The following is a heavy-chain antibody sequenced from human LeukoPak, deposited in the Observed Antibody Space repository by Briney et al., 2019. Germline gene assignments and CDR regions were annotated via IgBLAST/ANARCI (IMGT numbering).Heavy chain of an antibody. D-gene: IGHD5-12*01. CDR3: VARGI. CDR2: IKNTPAGANT. Sequence: GRSLRLSCAAPVFTFSEALMTWVRKAPGKGVERYCRIKNTPAGANTGYATLLKGRFTISRDDSVHTLYLQLSSMKTEATAVYYCVARGIWGQGTLVTVSS. CDR1: VFTFSEAL. V-gene: IGHV3-15*01. J-gene: IGHJ4*01.